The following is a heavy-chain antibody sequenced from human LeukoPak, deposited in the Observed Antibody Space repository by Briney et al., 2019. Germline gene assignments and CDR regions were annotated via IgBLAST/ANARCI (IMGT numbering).Heavy chain of an antibody. CDR2: ISAYNGNT. CDR1: CYIFTSYG. D-gene: IGHD6-19*01. CDR3: ARGSIAVAGFDY. J-gene: IGHJ4*02. Sequence: SSVNVSCKASCYIFTSYGHSWVRQAPGQGVELMGWISAYNGNTNYQHKLQGRVTMTTDTSTSTAYMELRSLRSDVTAVYYCARGSIAVAGFDYWGQGTLVIVSS. V-gene: IGHV1-18*01.